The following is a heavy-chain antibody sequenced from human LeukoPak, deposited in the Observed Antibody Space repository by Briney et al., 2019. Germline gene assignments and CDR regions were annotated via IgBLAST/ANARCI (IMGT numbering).Heavy chain of an antibody. CDR2: ISYDGSNK. CDR1: GFTFSSYG. V-gene: IGHV3-30*03. Sequence: GGSLRLSCAASGFTFSSYGMHWVRQAPGKGLEWVAVISYDGSNKYYADSVKGRFTISRDNSKNTLYLQMNSLRAEDTAVYYCAEAGWLGRDYYYYMDVWGEGTTVTVSS. J-gene: IGHJ6*03. CDR3: AEAGWLGRDYYYYMDV. D-gene: IGHD6-19*01.